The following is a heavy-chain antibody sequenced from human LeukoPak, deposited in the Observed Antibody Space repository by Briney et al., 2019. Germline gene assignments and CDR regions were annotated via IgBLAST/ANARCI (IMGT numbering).Heavy chain of an antibody. CDR2: IYHSGST. D-gene: IGHD2-2*02. CDR1: GGSISSGDYY. V-gene: IGHV4-30-4*01. J-gene: IGHJ6*02. CDR3: ARGRCSSTSCYKSWAYYYYGMDV. Sequence: SQTLSLTCTVSGGSISSGDYYRSWLRQPPGKGLEWIGYIYHSGSTYYNPSLKSRLTMSVDTSKNQFSLKLSSVTAADTAVYYCARGRCSSTSCYKSWAYYYYGMDVWGQGTTVTVSS.